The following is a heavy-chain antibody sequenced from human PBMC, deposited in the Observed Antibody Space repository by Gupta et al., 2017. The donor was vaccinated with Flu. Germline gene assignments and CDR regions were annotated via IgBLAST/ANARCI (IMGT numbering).Heavy chain of an antibody. J-gene: IGHJ6*02. CDR3: AKEVRLRYYYGMDV. Sequence: RQGPGKGLEWVSAIRGSGGSTYYADSVKGRFTISRDNSKNTLYLQMNSLRAEDTAVYYCAKEVRLRYYYGMDVWGQGTTVTVSS. D-gene: IGHD4-17*01. V-gene: IGHV3-23*01. CDR2: IRGSGGST.